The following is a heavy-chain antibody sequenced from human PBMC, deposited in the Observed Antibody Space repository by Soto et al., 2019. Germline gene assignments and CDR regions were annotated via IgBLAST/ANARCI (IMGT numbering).Heavy chain of an antibody. CDR3: ARGALIAVAGSYYYYGMDV. D-gene: IGHD6-19*01. CDR1: GDSVSSNSAA. CDR2: TYYRSKWYN. Sequence: SQTLSLTCAISGDSVSSNSAAWNWIRQSPSRGLEWLGRTYYRSKWYNDYAVSVKSRITINPDTSKNQFSLQLNSVTPEDTAVYYCARGALIAVAGSYYYYGMDVWGQGTTVTVSS. J-gene: IGHJ6*02. V-gene: IGHV6-1*01.